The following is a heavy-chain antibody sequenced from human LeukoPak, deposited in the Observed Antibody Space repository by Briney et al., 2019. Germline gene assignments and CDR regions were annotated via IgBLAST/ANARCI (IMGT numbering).Heavy chain of an antibody. V-gene: IGHV4-39*07. CDR1: GGSISSSSYY. D-gene: IGHD3-22*01. CDR3: ARDLRDSSGYYYVGDY. Sequence: PSETLSLTCTVSGGSISSSSYYWGWIRQPPGKGLEWIGSIYYSGSTYYNPSLKSRVTISVDTSKNQFSLKLSSVTAADTAVYYCARDLRDSSGYYYVGDYWGQGTLVTVSS. CDR2: IYYSGST. J-gene: IGHJ4*02.